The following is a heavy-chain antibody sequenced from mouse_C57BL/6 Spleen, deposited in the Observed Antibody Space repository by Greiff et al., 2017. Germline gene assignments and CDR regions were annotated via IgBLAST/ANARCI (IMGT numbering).Heavy chain of an antibody. J-gene: IGHJ2*01. CDR3: ARSGQLRLHYFDY. CDR1: GYAFTNYL. D-gene: IGHD3-2*02. Sequence: VQLQESGAELVRPGTSVKVSCTASGYAFTNYLIEWVKQRPGQGLEWIGVINPGSGGTNYNEKFKGKATLTADKSSSTAYMQLSSLTSEDSAVYFCARSGQLRLHYFDYWGQGTTLTVSS. CDR2: INPGSGGT. V-gene: IGHV1-54*01.